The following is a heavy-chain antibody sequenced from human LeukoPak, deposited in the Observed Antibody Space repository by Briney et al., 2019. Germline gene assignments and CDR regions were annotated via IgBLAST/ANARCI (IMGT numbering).Heavy chain of an antibody. J-gene: IGHJ4*02. CDR3: ARHRGGRFSESYCDY. CDR2: IYYNGST. CDR1: GGSISRYY. D-gene: IGHD1-26*01. Sequence: SETLSLTCTVSGGSISRYYWGWIRQPPGKGLEWIGSIYYNGSTNYNPSLKSRVTISVDTPKTQFSLNLSSATAADTAVYYCARHRGGRFSESYCDYWGQGILVTVSS. V-gene: IGHV4-59*08.